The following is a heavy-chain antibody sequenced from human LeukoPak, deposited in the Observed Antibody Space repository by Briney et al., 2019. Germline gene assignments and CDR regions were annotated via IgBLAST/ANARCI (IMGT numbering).Heavy chain of an antibody. CDR1: EFTFSSYS. J-gene: IGHJ4*02. CDR2: ISSSNNYT. D-gene: IGHD3-22*01. Sequence: GGSLRLSCAASEFTFSSYSMTWVRQAPGKGLEWVSSISSSNNYTYYADSVKGRFTISRDNAKNSLFLHMNSLRPEDTAVYYCARDYDSSGFLDFWGQGTLVTVSS. V-gene: IGHV3-21*01. CDR3: ARDYDSSGFLDF.